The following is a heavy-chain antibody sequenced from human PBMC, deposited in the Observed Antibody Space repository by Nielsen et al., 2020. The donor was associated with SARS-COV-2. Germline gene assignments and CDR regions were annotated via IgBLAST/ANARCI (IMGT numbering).Heavy chain of an antibody. CDR3: AKEWCMLS. D-gene: IGHD2-8*02. J-gene: IGHJ4*02. CDR1: GFTFSSYG. Sequence: GESLKISCAASGFTFSSYGMHWVRQAPGKGLEWVAVISYDGSNKYYADSVKGRFTISRDNSKNTLYLQMNSLRAEDTAVYYCAKEWCMLSWGQGTLVTVSS. V-gene: IGHV3-30*18. CDR2: ISYDGSNK.